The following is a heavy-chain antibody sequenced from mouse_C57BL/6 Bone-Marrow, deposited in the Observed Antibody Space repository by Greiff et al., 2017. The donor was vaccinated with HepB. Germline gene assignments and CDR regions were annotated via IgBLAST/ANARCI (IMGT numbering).Heavy chain of an antibody. CDR2: IWSGGST. D-gene: IGHD1-1*01. V-gene: IGHV2-2*01. Sequence: QVQLKESGPGLVQPSQSLSITCTVSGFSLTSYGVHWVRQSPGKGLEWLGVIWSGGSTDYNAAFISRLSISKDNSKSQVFFKMNSLQADDTAIYYCASYYYGSSYGNAMDYWGQGTSVTVSS. CDR3: ASYYYGSSYGNAMDY. J-gene: IGHJ4*01. CDR1: GFSLTSYG.